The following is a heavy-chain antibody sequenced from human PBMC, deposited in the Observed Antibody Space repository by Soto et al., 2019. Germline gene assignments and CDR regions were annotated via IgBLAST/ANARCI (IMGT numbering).Heavy chain of an antibody. Sequence: QVPLVQSGAEVKKPGASVKVPCKASGYTFATYAIHWVRQAPGQRLEWMGWINTGNGYTEYSRNFRGRVTITRDTSASTAYMELSSLRSEDTAMYYCTRVNTIFLTPDYYSYDVDVWGQGTTVTVAS. CDR3: TRVNTIFLTPDYYSYDVDV. CDR2: INTGNGYT. J-gene: IGHJ6*02. D-gene: IGHD3-9*01. CDR1: GYTFATYA. V-gene: IGHV1-3*04.